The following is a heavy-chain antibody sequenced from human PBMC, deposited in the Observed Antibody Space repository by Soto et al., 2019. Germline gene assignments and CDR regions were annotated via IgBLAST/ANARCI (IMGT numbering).Heavy chain of an antibody. Sequence: PGGSLRLSCVAFGFTFIKAWMSWGRQAPGKGLEWVGRIKSKTDGGTTDYAAPVKGRFTISRDDSKNTLYLQMNSLKTEDTGVYYCTTDDPINRNWGQGTLVTVSS. CDR3: TTDDPINRN. CDR1: GFTFIKAW. V-gene: IGHV3-15*01. CDR2: IKSKTDGGTT. J-gene: IGHJ4*02.